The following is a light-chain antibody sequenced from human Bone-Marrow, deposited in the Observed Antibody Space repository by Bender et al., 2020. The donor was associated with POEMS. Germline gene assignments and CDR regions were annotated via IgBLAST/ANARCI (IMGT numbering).Light chain of an antibody. Sequence: QSALTQPPSASGSPGQSVTISCTGTSSDVGAYNYVSWYQQHPGKAPKLIIYEVSKWPSGVPDRFSGSKSGNTASLTVSGLQAEDEADYYCCLYTGSNNLIFGGGTKLTVL. J-gene: IGLJ2*01. CDR2: EVS. CDR1: SSDVGAYNY. CDR3: CLYTGSNNLI. V-gene: IGLV2-8*01.